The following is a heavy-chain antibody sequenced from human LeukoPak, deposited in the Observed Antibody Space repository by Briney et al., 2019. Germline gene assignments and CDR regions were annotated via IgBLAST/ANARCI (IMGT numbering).Heavy chain of an antibody. J-gene: IGHJ4*02. V-gene: IGHV4-59*01. CDR3: ARSPASASFFDY. D-gene: IGHD1-26*01. CDR2: IHYSGST. Sequence: PSETLSLTCTVSGGSISSYYWSWLRQPPGKGLEWIGYIHYSGSTNYNPSLKSRLTISVDTSKNQVSLKLSSVTAADTAVYYCARSPASASFFDYWGQGTLVTVSS. CDR1: GGSISSYY.